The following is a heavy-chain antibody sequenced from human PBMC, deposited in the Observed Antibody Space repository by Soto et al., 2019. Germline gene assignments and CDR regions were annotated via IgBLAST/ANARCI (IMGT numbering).Heavy chain of an antibody. V-gene: IGHV1-8*01. CDR3: AIAGGWFDP. CDR2: MNPDSGNT. D-gene: IGHD1-26*01. Sequence: GASVKVSCKASGYTFTSYDINWVRQATGQGLEWMGWMNPDSGNTACAQKFQGRVTMTRNTSISTAYMELSSLRSEDTAVCYCAIAGGWFDPWGQGTLVTVSS. CDR1: GYTFTSYD. J-gene: IGHJ5*02.